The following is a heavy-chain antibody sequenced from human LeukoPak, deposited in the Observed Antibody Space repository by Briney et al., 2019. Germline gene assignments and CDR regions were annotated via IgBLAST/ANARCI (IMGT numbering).Heavy chain of an antibody. CDR2: IHHSGTT. D-gene: IGHD3-10*01. J-gene: IGHJ6*03. CDR1: GYSISSGYF. V-gene: IGHV4-38-2*02. CDR3: AGGGFGEAYYYYYYMDV. Sequence: SETLSLTCTVSGYSISSGYFWGWIRQSPGKGLEWIGTIHHSGTTYYNPSLKSRVTMSVDTSKNQFSLNLISVAAADTAVYYCAGGGFGEAYYYYYYMDVWGKGTTVTVSS.